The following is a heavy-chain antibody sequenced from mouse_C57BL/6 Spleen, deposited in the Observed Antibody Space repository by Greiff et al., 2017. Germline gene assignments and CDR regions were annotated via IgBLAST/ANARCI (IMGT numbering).Heavy chain of an antibody. CDR3: ARGYGNYLRRYYFDY. CDR2: IYPGDGDT. V-gene: IGHV1-80*01. J-gene: IGHJ2*01. Sequence: QVQLQQSGAELVKPGASVKISCTASGYAFSSYWMNWVKQRPGKGLEWIGQIYPGDGDTNYNGKFKGKATLTADKSSSTAYMQLSSLTSEDSAVYFCARGYGNYLRRYYFDYWGQGTTLTVSS. D-gene: IGHD2-1*01. CDR1: GYAFSSYW.